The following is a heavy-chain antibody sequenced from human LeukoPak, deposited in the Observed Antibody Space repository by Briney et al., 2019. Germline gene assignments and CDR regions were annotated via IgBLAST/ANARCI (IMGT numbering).Heavy chain of an antibody. CDR1: GFTFSSYG. CDR2: IWYDGSNK. Sequence: GGSLRLSCAASGFTFSSYGMHWVRQAPGKGLEWVAVIWYDGSNKYYADSVKGRFTTSRDNSKNTLYLQMNSLRAEDTAVYYCARDWYCSSTSCPRYYYYYGMDVWGQGTTVTVSS. D-gene: IGHD2-2*01. CDR3: ARDWYCSSTSCPRYYYYYGMDV. J-gene: IGHJ6*02. V-gene: IGHV3-33*01.